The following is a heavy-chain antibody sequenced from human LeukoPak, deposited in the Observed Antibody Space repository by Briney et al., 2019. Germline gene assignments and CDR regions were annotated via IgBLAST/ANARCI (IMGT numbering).Heavy chain of an antibody. CDR1: GFNFSRNW. CDR2: IDDNGGNE. Sequence: GGSLRLSCSASGFNFSRNWVRWFRQAPGKGLVWVSRIDDNGGNEDYDASVKGRFTISRDNAKNRLYLQMNSLRPEDTAVYYCAREDWYLDRWGRGTLVTVSS. J-gene: IGHJ4*01. D-gene: IGHD3/OR15-3a*01. V-gene: IGHV3-74*01. CDR3: AREDWYLDR.